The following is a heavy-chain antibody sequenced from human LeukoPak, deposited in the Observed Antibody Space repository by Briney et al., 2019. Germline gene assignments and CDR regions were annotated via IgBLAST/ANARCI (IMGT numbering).Heavy chain of an antibody. CDR2: IYYSGST. J-gene: IGHJ4*02. Sequence: PSETLSLTCTVSGGSISSYYWSWLRQPPGKGLEWIGYIYYSGSTNYNPSLKSRVTISVDTSKNQLSLKLSSVTAADTAVYYCARGKWSYRFDYWGQGTLVTVSS. D-gene: IGHD1-26*01. V-gene: IGHV4-59*01. CDR1: GGSISSYY. CDR3: ARGKWSYRFDY.